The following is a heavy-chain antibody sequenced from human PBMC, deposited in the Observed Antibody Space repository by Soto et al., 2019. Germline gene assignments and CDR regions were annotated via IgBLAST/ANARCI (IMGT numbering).Heavy chain of an antibody. CDR2: FNSDGRRT. Sequence: PGGSLTLSCAASGFSLSNFWMHWVRHAPGKGLGWVSRFNSDGRRTSYVDSMKGRFTISRDNANNTLYLEMDRLSAEDTAVYFCARGGRCRDNYYSGKDVWGQGTTVTVSS. D-gene: IGHD1-26*01. CDR1: GFSLSNFW. J-gene: IGHJ6*02. V-gene: IGHV3-74*01. CDR3: ARGGRCRDNYYSGKDV.